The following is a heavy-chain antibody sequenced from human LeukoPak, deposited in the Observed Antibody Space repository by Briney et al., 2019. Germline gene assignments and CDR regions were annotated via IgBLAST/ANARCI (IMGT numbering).Heavy chain of an antibody. V-gene: IGHV3-30*18. D-gene: IGHD4-17*01. J-gene: IGHJ4*02. CDR1: GFTFSSYG. Sequence: GGSLRLSCAASGFTFSSYGMHWVRQAPGKGLEWVAVISYDEDNKYYADSVKGRFTISRDNSKSTLYLQMNSLRAEDTAVYYCAKEGRKGYGDYFDYWGQGTLVTVSS. CDR2: ISYDEDNK. CDR3: AKEGRKGYGDYFDY.